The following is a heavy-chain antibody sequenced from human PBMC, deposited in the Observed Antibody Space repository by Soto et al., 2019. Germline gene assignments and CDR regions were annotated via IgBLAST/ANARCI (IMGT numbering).Heavy chain of an antibody. Sequence: EVQLVESGGGLVKPGGSLRLSCAASGFPFSSYSMNWVRQAPGKGLEWVSSLSSSSSYIYYADSVKGRFTISRDNAKNSLYLQMSSLRAEDTAGYYGERRRGASYGGTGGMDVWGQGTTVTVSS. CDR1: GFPFSSYS. CDR3: ERRRGASYGGTGGMDV. D-gene: IGHD1-7*01. V-gene: IGHV3-21*01. J-gene: IGHJ6*02. CDR2: LSSSSSYI.